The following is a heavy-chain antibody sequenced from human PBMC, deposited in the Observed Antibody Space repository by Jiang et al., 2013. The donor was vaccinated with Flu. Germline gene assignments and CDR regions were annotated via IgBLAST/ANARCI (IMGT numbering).Heavy chain of an antibody. CDR1: GDSVSSDSAA. J-gene: IGHJ3*02. Sequence: SQTLSLTCAISGDSVSSDSAAWNWIRQSPSRGLEWLGRTYYRSRWHNEYAMSVKGRATISPDTSKNQFSLQLNSVTPEDTAVYYCGRLPRGSVWWGARDAFDTWGQGTKVTVSS. CDR3: GRLPRGSVWWGARDAFDT. CDR2: TYYRSRWHN. V-gene: IGHV6-1*01. D-gene: IGHD6-19*01.